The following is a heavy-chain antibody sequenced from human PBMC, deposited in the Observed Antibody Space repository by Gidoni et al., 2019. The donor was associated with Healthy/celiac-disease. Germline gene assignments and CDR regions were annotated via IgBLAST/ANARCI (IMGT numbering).Heavy chain of an antibody. CDR2: ISGSGGST. CDR3: AKDRYCSGGSCYGTVFDY. CDR1: GFTFSSYA. Sequence: EVQLLESGGGFVQPGGSLRLSCAASGFTFSSYAMSWVRQAPGKGLEWVSAISGSGGSTYYADSVKGRFTISRDNSKNTLYLQMNSLRAEDTAVYYCAKDRYCSGGSCYGTVFDYWGQGTLVTVSS. D-gene: IGHD2-15*01. J-gene: IGHJ4*02. V-gene: IGHV3-23*01.